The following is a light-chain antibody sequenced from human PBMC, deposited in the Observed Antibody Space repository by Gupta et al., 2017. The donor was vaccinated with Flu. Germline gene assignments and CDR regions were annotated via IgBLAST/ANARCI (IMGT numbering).Light chain of an antibody. CDR2: ENN. V-gene: IGLV1-51*02. Sequence: QSVLTPPPSISAAPGQSVTISCSGSSSNIGNTYVSWYQQLPGTAPKLLIYENNRRTSGIPDRFSGSKSATSAAVGITGLQTGDEADYYCGTWDGSLSTDVFGTGTKVTVL. J-gene: IGLJ1*01. CDR1: SSNIGNTY. CDR3: GTWDGSLSTDV.